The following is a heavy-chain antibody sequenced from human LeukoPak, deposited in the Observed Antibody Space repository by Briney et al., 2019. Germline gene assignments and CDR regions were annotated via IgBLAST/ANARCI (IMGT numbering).Heavy chain of an antibody. CDR3: ARDPSSDHWYFDH. CDR1: GFTFSSYE. D-gene: IGHD3-22*01. CDR2: ISESGSTI. J-gene: IGHJ4*02. V-gene: IGHV3-48*03. Sequence: PGGSLRLSCAASGFTFSSYEMNWVRQAPGKGLEWVSYISESGSTIYYADSVEGRFTISRDNAKNSLYLQMNSLRAEDMAVYYCARDPSSDHWYFDHGGQGTLVTVSS.